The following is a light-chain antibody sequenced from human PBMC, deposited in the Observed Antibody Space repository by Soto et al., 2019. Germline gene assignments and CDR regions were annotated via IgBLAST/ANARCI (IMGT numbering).Light chain of an antibody. CDR3: QQYTDWPLT. CDR2: AAS. J-gene: IGKJ1*01. CDR1: QSVDSSF. V-gene: IGKV3-20*01. Sequence: EIVLTQSPGTLSLSPGERATLSCRASQSVDSSFLGWYQQKPGQSPRLLIYAASSRASGIPDRFSGSGSGTDFTLTISRLEPEDFAVYYCQQYTDWPLTFGQGTKVDIK.